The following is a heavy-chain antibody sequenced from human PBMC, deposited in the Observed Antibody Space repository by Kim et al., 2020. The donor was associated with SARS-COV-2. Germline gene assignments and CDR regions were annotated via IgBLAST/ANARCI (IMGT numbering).Heavy chain of an antibody. V-gene: IGHV3-30*04. J-gene: IGHJ4*02. D-gene: IGHD5-12*01. CDR1: GFTFSSYA. CDR3: ARELYGYSGYDTLGY. CDR2: ISYDGSNK. Sequence: GGSLRLSCAASGFTFSSYAMHWVRQAPGKGLEWVAVISYDGSNKYYADSVKGRFTISRDNSKNTLYLQMNSLRAEDTAVYYCARELYGYSGYDTLGYWGQGTLVTVSS.